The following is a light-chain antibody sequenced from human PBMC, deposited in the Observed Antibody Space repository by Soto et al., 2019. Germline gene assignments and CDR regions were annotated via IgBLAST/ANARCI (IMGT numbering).Light chain of an antibody. Sequence: DIVMTQSPLSLPVTPGEPASISCRSSQSLLHSNGYNYLDWYLQKPGQSPQLLIFLGSNRASGVPDGLGGSGSGTDFTLKTSTVEAEEVGVYYCMQPLQTPRGMYTFGQGTKLEIK. V-gene: IGKV2-28*01. J-gene: IGKJ2*01. CDR1: QSLLHSNGYNY. CDR3: MQPLQTPRGMYT. CDR2: LGS.